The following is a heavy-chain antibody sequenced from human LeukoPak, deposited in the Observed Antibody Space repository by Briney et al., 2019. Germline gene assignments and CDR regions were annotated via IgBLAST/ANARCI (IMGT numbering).Heavy chain of an antibody. CDR3: AKELDYYGSGPFDY. CDR2: ISYDGSNK. J-gene: IGHJ4*02. D-gene: IGHD3-10*01. V-gene: IGHV3-30*18. Sequence: GGSLRLSCAASGFTFSSYEMNWVRQAPGKGLEWVAVISYDGSNKYYADSVKGRFTISRDNSKNTLYLQMNSLRAEDTAVYYCAKELDYYGSGPFDYWGQGTLVTVSS. CDR1: GFTFSSYE.